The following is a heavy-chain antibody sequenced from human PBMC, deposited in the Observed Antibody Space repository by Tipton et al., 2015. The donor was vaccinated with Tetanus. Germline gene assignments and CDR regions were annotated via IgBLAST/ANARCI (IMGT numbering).Heavy chain of an antibody. Sequence: SLRLSCAASEFTFSSYWMHWVRQAPGKGLVWASRISSDGSSTSYADSVKGRFTISRDNAKNTLYLQMNSLRAGDTAVYYCARARIHTARAIYYFEYWGQGTLVTVSS. D-gene: IGHD5-18*01. J-gene: IGHJ4*02. V-gene: IGHV3-74*01. CDR1: EFTFSSYW. CDR3: ARARIHTARAIYYFEY. CDR2: ISSDGSST.